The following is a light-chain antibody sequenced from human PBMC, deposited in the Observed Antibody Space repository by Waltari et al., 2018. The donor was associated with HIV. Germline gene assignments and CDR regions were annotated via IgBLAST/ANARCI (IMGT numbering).Light chain of an antibody. CDR3: TAHTSTSTWV. V-gene: IGLV2-14*01. CDR2: EVS. Sequence: QSALTQPAPVSGSPGQSLTISCPGTSHDVGGYKFVSWYQQPPGKAPQLIIYEVSNRPSGVSNRFSGSKSGNTASLTISGLQAEDEADYYCTAHTSTSTWVFGGGTKLTVL. J-gene: IGLJ3*02. CDR1: SHDVGGYKF.